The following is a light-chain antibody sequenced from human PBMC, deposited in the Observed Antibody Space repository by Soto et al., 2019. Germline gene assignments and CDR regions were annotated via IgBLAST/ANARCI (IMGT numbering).Light chain of an antibody. V-gene: IGKV3-15*01. J-gene: IGKJ5*01. CDR2: AAS. CDR3: QKYNSCPIT. Sequence: VMTQAPSSLSVSRGDRVTLTCRASQSISNYLAWYQQKPGQAPKLLIYAASIRQTGIPSRFSGSGSGTEFTLTISSLQTEDFATYYCQKYNSCPITFGQGTRVEIK. CDR1: QSISNY.